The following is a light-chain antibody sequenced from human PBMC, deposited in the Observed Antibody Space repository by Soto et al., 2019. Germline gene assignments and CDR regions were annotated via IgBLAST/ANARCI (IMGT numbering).Light chain of an antibody. V-gene: IGLV2-8*01. J-gene: IGLJ3*02. CDR1: RSDGGGYNY. CDR2: EVT. CDR3: SSYAASNNFYFV. Sequence: QSALTQPPSASGSPDRCLTIPCPGTRSDGGGYNYVSWYQQNPGRAPKLMIYEVTKRPSGVPDRFSGSKSGNTASLTVSGLQAEDEADYYCSSYAASNNFYFVFGGGTKLTVL.